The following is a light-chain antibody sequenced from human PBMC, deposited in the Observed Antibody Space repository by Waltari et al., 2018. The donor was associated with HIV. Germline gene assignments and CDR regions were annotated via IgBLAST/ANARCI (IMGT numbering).Light chain of an antibody. J-gene: IGLJ2*01. CDR3: SSYAGSNTLL. V-gene: IGLV2-8*01. Sequence: QSALTQPPSASGSPGQSVTISCPGTTKDVGLYNYVSWYQQNPGEAPKLIIFEVSKRPSGVPDRFSGSKSGNTASLTVSGLQSEDEADYFCSSYAGSNTLLFGGGTKLTVL. CDR1: TKDVGLYNY. CDR2: EVS.